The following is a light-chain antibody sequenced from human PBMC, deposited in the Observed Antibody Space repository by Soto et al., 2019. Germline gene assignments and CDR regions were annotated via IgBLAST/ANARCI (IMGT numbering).Light chain of an antibody. CDR2: GAS. V-gene: IGKV3-20*01. CDR1: QSVSSIY. CDR3: QQYGSSGLT. J-gene: IGKJ4*01. Sequence: ELVLTQSPGTLSLSPGERATLSCRASQSVSSIYLDWYQQKPGQAPRLLIYGASSRHTGIPDRFSGSGSGTGFPRSISRLEPEGFAVYYCQQYGSSGLTFGGGTKVDIK.